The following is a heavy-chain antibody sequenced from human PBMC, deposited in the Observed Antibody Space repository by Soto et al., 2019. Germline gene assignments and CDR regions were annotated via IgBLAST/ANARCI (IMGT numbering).Heavy chain of an antibody. CDR3: AKSGYSYYGDYTGVFDY. CDR1: SGSISSSNW. V-gene: IGHV4-4*02. Sequence: PSETLSLTCAVSSGSISSSNWWSWVRQPPGKGLEWIGEIYHSGSTNYNPSLKSRVTISVDKSKNQFSLKLSSVTAADTAVYYCAKSGYSYYGDYTGVFDYWGQGTLVTVSS. D-gene: IGHD4-17*01. J-gene: IGHJ4*02. CDR2: IYHSGST.